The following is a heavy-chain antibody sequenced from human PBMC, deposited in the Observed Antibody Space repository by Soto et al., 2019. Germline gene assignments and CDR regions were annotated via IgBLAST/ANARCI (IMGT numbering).Heavy chain of an antibody. V-gene: IGHV4-4*02. CDR3: ARDREPSVYHGMAV. CDR2: IYHSGST. CDR1: GGSISSSNW. J-gene: IGHJ6*02. Sequence: PSETLSLTCGVSGGSISSSNWWSWVRQPPGKGLEWIGEIYHSGSTNYNPSLKSRVTISVDKSKNQFSLKLSSVTAADTAVYYCARDREPSVYHGMAVWGQGTTVTVSS.